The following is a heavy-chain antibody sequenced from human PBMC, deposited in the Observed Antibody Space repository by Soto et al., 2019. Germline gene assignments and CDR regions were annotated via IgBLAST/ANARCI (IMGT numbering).Heavy chain of an antibody. CDR2: INHSGST. D-gene: IGHD4-17*01. CDR3: AFRVGDYVL. Sequence: SETLSLTCAVYGGSFSGYYWSWIRQPPGKGLEWIGEINHSGSTNYNPSLKSRVTISVDTSKNQFSLKLSSVTAADTAVYYCAFRVGDYVLWGQGTLVTVSA. J-gene: IGHJ4*02. V-gene: IGHV4-34*01. CDR1: GGSFSGYY.